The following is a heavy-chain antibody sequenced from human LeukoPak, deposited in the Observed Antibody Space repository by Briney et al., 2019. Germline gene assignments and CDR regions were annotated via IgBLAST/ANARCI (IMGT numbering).Heavy chain of an antibody. CDR2: INSDSNYI. J-gene: IGHJ3*02. V-gene: IGHV3-21*01. CDR3: AVAYYYGSGGAFDI. CDR1: GFTFSSYW. D-gene: IGHD3-10*01. Sequence: GGSLRLSCTASGFTFSSYWMHWVRQAPGKGLEWVSSINSDSNYIYYADSVQGRFTISRDNAKNSLYLQMNSLRAEDTAVYYCAVAYYYGSGGAFDIWGQGTKVTVSS.